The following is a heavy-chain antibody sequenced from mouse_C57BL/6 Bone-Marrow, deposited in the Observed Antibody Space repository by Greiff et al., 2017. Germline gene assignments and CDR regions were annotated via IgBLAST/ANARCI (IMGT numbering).Heavy chain of an antibody. D-gene: IGHD1-1*01. V-gene: IGHV1-81*01. J-gene: IGHJ4*01. CDR1: GYTFTSYG. Sequence: VQPQESGAELARPGASVKLSCKASGYTFTSYGISWVKQRTGQGLEWIGEIYPRSGNTYYNEKFKGKATLTADKSSSTAYMELRSLTSEDSAVYFCARDYYYGYYYAMDYWGQGTSVTVSS. CDR2: IYPRSGNT. CDR3: ARDYYYGYYYAMDY.